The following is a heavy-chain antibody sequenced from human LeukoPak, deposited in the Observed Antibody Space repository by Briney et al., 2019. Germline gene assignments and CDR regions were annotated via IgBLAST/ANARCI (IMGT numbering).Heavy chain of an antibody. CDR3: ARSDYYYMDV. V-gene: IGHV3-20*04. CDR1: GFTFDDSG. CDR2: INWNGGST. Sequence: GGSLRLSCAASGFTFDDSGMTWVRQAPGRGLEWVSGINWNGGSTGYADSVKGRFTISRDNAKNSLYLQMNSLRAEDTALYYCARSDYYYMDVWGKGTTVTVSS. J-gene: IGHJ6*03.